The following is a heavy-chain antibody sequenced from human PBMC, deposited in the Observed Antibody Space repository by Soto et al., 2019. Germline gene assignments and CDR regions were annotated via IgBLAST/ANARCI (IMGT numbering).Heavy chain of an antibody. J-gene: IGHJ4*02. CDR2: ISNSGGST. CDR1: GFTFSNYA. CDR3: EKVPLRPYYFDY. Sequence: VQLLDSGGGLVQPGGSLRLSCAASGFTFSNYAMNWVRQAPGKGLEWVSTISNSGGSTNYADSVKGRFTISRDNSKNTLYLQMNSLRAEDTAVYYCEKVPLRPYYFDYWAQGTLVTVSS. V-gene: IGHV3-23*01. D-gene: IGHD4-17*01.